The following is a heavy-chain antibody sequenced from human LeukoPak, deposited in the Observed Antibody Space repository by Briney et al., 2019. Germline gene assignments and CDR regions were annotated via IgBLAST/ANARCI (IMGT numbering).Heavy chain of an antibody. CDR1: GGSFSGYY. V-gene: IGHV4-34*01. J-gene: IGHJ3*02. D-gene: IGHD1-14*01. CDR2: INHSGSN. CDR3: ARTGPVRIAFDI. Sequence: SETLSLTCAVYGGSFSGYYWSWIRQPPGKGLEWIGEINHSGSNNHNPSLKSRVTISVDTSKNQFSLKLSSVTVADTAVYYCARTGPVRIAFDIWGQGTMVTVSS.